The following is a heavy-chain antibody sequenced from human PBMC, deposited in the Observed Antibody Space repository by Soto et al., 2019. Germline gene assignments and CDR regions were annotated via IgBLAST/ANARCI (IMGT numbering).Heavy chain of an antibody. CDR1: GFTFSSYW. J-gene: IGHJ5*02. CDR2: IKQDGSEK. V-gene: IGHV3-7*05. D-gene: IGHD3-3*01. Sequence: EVQLVESGGGLVLPGGSLRLSCAASGFTFSSYWMSWVRQAPGKGLEWVANIKQDGSEKSYVDSVKGRFTISRDNAKNSLYLQMNSLRAEDTAVYYCARDLGSNDFWSGSPWGQGTLVTVSS. CDR3: ARDLGSNDFWSGSP.